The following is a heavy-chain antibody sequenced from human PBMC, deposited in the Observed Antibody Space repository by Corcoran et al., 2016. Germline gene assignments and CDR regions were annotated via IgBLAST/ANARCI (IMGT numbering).Heavy chain of an antibody. CDR1: GYTFTSYY. CDR3: AGGGGDCSGGSCYSVVQVGMDV. CDR2: INPSGGST. D-gene: IGHD2-15*01. Sequence: QVQLVQSGAEVKKPGASVKVSCKASGYTFTSYYMHWVRQAPGQGLEWMGIINPSGGSTSYAQKFQGRVTITRDTSTSTVYMELRTRRSEDTAVDCCAGGGGDCSGGSCYSVVQVGMDVWGQGTTVTVSS. V-gene: IGHV1-46*01. J-gene: IGHJ6*02.